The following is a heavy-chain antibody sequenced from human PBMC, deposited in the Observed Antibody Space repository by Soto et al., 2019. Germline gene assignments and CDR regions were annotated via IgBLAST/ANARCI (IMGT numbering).Heavy chain of an antibody. CDR2: ISAYNGNT. V-gene: IGHV1-18*01. Sequence: QVQLVQSGAEVKKPGASVKVSCKASGYTFTSYGISWVRQAPGQGLEWIGWISAYNGNTNYAQKLQGRVTMTTDTSTSTAYMELRSLRSDDTAVYYCARDPAPPAEYYYYGMDVWGQGTTVTVSS. CDR1: GYTFTSYG. CDR3: ARDPAPPAEYYYYGMDV. D-gene: IGHD2-2*01. J-gene: IGHJ6*02.